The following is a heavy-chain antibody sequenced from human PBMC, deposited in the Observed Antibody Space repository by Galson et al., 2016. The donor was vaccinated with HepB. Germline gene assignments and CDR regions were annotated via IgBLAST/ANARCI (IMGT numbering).Heavy chain of an antibody. Sequence: PALVKPTQTLTLTCTFSGFSLSTSGVGVGWIRQPPGKALGWLALIYWDDDRRYSPSLKSRLTITKDTSNNQVVLTMTNMDPVDTATYYCAQGPYGSGQYWFDPWGQGTLVTVSS. CDR1: GFSLSTSGVG. D-gene: IGHD3-10*01. CDR2: IYWDDDR. CDR3: AQGPYGSGQYWFDP. V-gene: IGHV2-5*02. J-gene: IGHJ5*02.